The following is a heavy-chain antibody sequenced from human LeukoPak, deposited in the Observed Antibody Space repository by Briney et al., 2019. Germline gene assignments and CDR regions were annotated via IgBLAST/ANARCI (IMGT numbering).Heavy chain of an antibody. Sequence: GASVMVSCKTSGYTFSGYHIHWMRQAPGQGLEWIGWIDPYSGGTHFAEKFQGRVTLTRDTSITTLYMELTNLKSDDTSIYFCARDVVAVDSNWFDPWGQGTLVTVSS. D-gene: IGHD6-19*01. CDR3: ARDVVAVDSNWFDP. V-gene: IGHV1-2*02. CDR2: IDPYSGGT. J-gene: IGHJ5*02. CDR1: GYTFSGYH.